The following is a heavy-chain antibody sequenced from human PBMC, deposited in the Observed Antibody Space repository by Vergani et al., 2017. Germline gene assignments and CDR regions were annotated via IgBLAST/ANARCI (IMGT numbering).Heavy chain of an antibody. CDR1: GFTFSSYG. D-gene: IGHD3-22*01. J-gene: IGHJ4*02. CDR2: ISYDGSNK. Sequence: QVQLVESGGGVVQPGRSLRLSCAASGFTFSSYGMHWVRQAPGKGLEWVAVISYDGSNKYYADSVKGRFTISRDNSKNTLYLQMNSLRAEDTAVYYCAREYYDSSGYYYVGYDFDYWGQGTLVTGSS. V-gene: IGHV3-30*03. CDR3: AREYYDSSGYYYVGYDFDY.